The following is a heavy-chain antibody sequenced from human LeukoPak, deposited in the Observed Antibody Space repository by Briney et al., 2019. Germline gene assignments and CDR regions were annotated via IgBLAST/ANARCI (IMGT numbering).Heavy chain of an antibody. CDR2: IYTSGSI. J-gene: IGHJ6*03. CDR3: AREILGYCSSTSCYPDLYYYYMDV. V-gene: IGHV4-4*07. CDR1: GGSISSYY. Sequence: PSETLSLTCTVSGGSISSYYWSWIRQPAGKGLEWIGRIYTSGSINYNPSLKSRVTMSVDTSKNQFSLKLSSVTAADTAVYYCAREILGYCSSTSCYPDLYYYYMDVWGKGTTVTVSS. D-gene: IGHD2-2*01.